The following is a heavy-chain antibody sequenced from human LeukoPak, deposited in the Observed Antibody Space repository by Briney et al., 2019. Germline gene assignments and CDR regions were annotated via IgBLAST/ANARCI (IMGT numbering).Heavy chain of an antibody. V-gene: IGHV4-59*01. Sequence: SETLSLTCTVSGGSISSYYWSWIRQPPGKGRECMGDMYYSGSTNHSPSLKSRVTISVDTSKNQFSLKLSSVTAADTAVYYCARVDYSGRYYYFDYWGQGTLVTVSS. D-gene: IGHD1-26*01. J-gene: IGHJ4*02. CDR1: GGSISSYY. CDR3: ARVDYSGRYYYFDY. CDR2: MYYSGST.